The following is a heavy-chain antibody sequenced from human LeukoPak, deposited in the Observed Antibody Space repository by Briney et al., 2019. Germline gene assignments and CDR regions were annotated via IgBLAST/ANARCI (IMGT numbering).Heavy chain of an antibody. D-gene: IGHD2-2*01. CDR3: AKDGGYCSSGTVCYSRAEYYYYGMDV. V-gene: IGHV1-2*06. CDR1: GYTFTGYY. J-gene: IGHJ6*02. Sequence: GASVTVSCTSSGYTFTGYYMHWVRQAPGQGLEWMGRINPNSGGTNYAQKFQGRVTMTRDTSISTAYMELSRLRSDDTAVYYCAKDGGYCSSGTVCYSRAEYYYYGMDVWGQGTTVTVSS. CDR2: INPNSGGT.